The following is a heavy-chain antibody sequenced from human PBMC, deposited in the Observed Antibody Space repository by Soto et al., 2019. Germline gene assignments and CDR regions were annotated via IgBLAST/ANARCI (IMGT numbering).Heavy chain of an antibody. CDR3: ARAPDVPPYCSSTSCSGIAVAGGMDV. J-gene: IGHJ6*02. D-gene: IGHD2-2*01. V-gene: IGHV4-30-4*01. Sequence: QVQLQESGPGLVKPSQTLSLTCTVSGGSISSGDYYWSWIRQPPGKGLEWIGYIYYSGSTYYNPSLKSRVTISVDTSKNQFSLKLSSVTAADTAVYYCARAPDVPPYCSSTSCSGIAVAGGMDVWGQGTTVTVSS. CDR2: IYYSGST. CDR1: GGSISSGDYY.